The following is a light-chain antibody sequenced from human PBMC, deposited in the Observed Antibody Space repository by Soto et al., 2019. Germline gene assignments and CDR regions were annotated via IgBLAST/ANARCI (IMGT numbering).Light chain of an antibody. CDR3: QSYDRSLRTYV. CDR2: GNS. J-gene: IGLJ1*01. V-gene: IGLV1-40*01. Sequence: QALVTQPPSVSGAPGQRVTISCSGSSSNIGAGYDVNWYRQLPGTAPKLLIYGNSDRPSGVPDRFSGSKSGTSASLAITGLQAEDEADYFCQSYDRSLRTYVFGTATKLTVL. CDR1: SSNIGAGYD.